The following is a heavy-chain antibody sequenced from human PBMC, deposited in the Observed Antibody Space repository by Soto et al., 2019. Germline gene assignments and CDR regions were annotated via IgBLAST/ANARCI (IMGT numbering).Heavy chain of an antibody. CDR3: TTDSYSSITIVRFDY. J-gene: IGHJ4*01. CDR2: IKNANNDR. Sequence: GGSLRLSCAASGFTFSSYTMNWVRQAPGKGLEWVSSIKNANNDRYYADSVKGRFTISRDNAQNSLYLQMNSLSAEDTAIYYCTTDSYSSITIVRFDYWGHGTLVTVSS. CDR1: GFTFSSYT. D-gene: IGHD2-2*01. V-gene: IGHV3-21*01.